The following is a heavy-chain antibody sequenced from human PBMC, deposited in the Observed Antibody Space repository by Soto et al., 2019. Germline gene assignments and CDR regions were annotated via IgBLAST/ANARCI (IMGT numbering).Heavy chain of an antibody. CDR3: ARGYQPILPFDF. CDR2: IIPILRTT. D-gene: IGHD2-15*01. Sequence: VASQRSRPPLSTAACPWPRQAPGQGFELMGTIIPILRTTEYEQKFQGRVTITADESTTTVYMELSGLTSGDTGIYFCARGYQPILPFDFWGQGNLVNGSA. CDR1: RPPLSTAA. J-gene: IGHJ4*02. V-gene: IGHV1-69*11.